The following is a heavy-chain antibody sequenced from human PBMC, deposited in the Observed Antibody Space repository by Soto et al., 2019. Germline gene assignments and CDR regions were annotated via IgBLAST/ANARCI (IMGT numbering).Heavy chain of an antibody. V-gene: IGHV1-69*09. CDR1: GVPFNSYG. Sequence: QVVLLQSGAEVQRPGSSVKVSCKASGVPFNSYGFTWVRQAPGRGLEWMGRINPVSQLRNYEQSLQGRVTITAETSTTTAYMELSGLTSEDTSVYYCARMKVARLDHWGQGTLVTVSS. CDR3: ARMKVARLDH. J-gene: IGHJ4*02. CDR2: INPVSQLR. D-gene: IGHD5-12*01.